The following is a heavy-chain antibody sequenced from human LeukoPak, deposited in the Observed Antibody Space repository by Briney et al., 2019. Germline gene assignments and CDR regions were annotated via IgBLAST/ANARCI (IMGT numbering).Heavy chain of an antibody. Sequence: SETLSLTCSVSGGSISSYYWSWIRQPPGNGLEWIGYISYSGSTKYNPSLQSRVTISVDTSKNQFSLKVSSVTAADTAVYYCARGARAGYNLEPFDYWGQGTLVTVSS. CDR1: GGSISSYY. CDR2: ISYSGST. D-gene: IGHD5-24*01. CDR3: ARGARAGYNLEPFDY. J-gene: IGHJ4*02. V-gene: IGHV4-59*08.